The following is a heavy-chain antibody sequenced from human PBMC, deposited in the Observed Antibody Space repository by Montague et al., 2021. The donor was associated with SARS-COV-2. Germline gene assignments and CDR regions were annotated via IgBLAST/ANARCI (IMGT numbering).Heavy chain of an antibody. CDR1: GGSLSGFY. V-gene: IGHV4-34*01. Sequence: SETLSLTCAVYGGSLSGFYWTWIRQAPGKGLEWVGEITHGGSTSYSPALKSRLTISLDTSKNLFSLKLDSVTAADTATYYCARSHDYRGNDYFDSWGQGALVIVSS. CDR3: ARSHDYRGNDYFDS. CDR2: ITHGGST. D-gene: IGHD4-23*01. J-gene: IGHJ4*02.